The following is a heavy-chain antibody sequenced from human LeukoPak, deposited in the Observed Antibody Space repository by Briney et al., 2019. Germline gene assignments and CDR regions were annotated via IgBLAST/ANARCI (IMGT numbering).Heavy chain of an antibody. CDR1: GFTFSSYG. J-gene: IGHJ4*02. V-gene: IGHV3-30*18. CDR3: AKDRGGYTYYPFLSYFFDY. Sequence: HPGGSLRLSCAASGFTFSSYGMHWVRQAPGKGLEWVAVISYDGNYRNYADSVKGRFTISRDNSKNTLYLQMNSLRAEDTAVYYCAKDRGGYTYYPFLSYFFDYWGQGTLVTVSS. CDR2: ISYDGNYR. D-gene: IGHD5-12*01.